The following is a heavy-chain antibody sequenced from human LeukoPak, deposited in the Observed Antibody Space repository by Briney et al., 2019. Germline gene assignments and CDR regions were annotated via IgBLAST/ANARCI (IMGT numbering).Heavy chain of an antibody. J-gene: IGHJ4*02. CDR1: GGSISSYY. Sequence: SETLSLTCTVSGGSISSYYWSWIRQPAGKGLEWIGLIYSSRSTLFNPSLKSRVAMSVDLTKNQLSLKLTSVTAADTAMYYCARKDGDYWGRGTLVTVSS. V-gene: IGHV4-4*07. CDR3: ARKDGDY. CDR2: IYSSRST.